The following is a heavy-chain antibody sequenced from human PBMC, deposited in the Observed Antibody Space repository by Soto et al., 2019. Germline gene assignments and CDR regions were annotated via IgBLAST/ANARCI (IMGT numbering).Heavy chain of an antibody. Sequence: ASVKVSCKASGYTFTGYYMHWVRQAPGQGLEWMGWINPNSGGTNYAQKFQGWVTMTRDTSISTAYMELSRLRSDDTAVYYCARDLAPMAPLAATEGFDYWGQGTLVTVSS. V-gene: IGHV1-2*04. CDR1: GYTFTGYY. CDR2: INPNSGGT. J-gene: IGHJ4*02. CDR3: ARDLAPMAPLAATEGFDY. D-gene: IGHD2-15*01.